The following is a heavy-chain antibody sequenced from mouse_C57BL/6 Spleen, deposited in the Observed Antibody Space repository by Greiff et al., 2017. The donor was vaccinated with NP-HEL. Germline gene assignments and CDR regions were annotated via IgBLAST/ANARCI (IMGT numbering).Heavy chain of an antibody. Sequence: QVQLQQSGAELVRPGASVKLSCKASGYTFTDYYINWVKQRPGQGLEWIARIYPGSGNTYYNEKFKGKATLTAEKSSSTAYMQLSSLTSEDSAVYFCARRVDGYYFDYWGQGTTLTVSS. D-gene: IGHD2-3*01. CDR2: IYPGSGNT. CDR1: GYTFTDYY. CDR3: ARRVDGYYFDY. J-gene: IGHJ2*01. V-gene: IGHV1-76*01.